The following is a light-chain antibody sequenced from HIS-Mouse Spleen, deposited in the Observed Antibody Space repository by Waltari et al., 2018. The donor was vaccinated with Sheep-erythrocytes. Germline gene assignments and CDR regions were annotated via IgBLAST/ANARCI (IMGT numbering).Light chain of an antibody. CDR1: SSDGGGYNY. Sequence: QSALTQPPSASGSPGQSVTISCTGTSSDGGGYNYVSWYQQHPGKAPKLMIYDVSKRPSGVPDRFSGSKSGNTASLTISGLQAEDEADYYCCSYAGSYTWVFGGGTKLTVL. CDR3: CSYAGSYTWV. CDR2: DVS. V-gene: IGLV2-11*01. J-gene: IGLJ3*02.